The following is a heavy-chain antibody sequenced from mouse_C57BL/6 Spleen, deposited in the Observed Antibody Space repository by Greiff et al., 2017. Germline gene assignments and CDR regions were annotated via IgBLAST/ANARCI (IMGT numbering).Heavy chain of an antibody. V-gene: IGHV1-81*01. J-gene: IGHJ4*01. CDR1: GYTFTSYG. CDR3: AWIMDY. Sequence: QVQLQQPGAELARPGASVKLSCKASGYTFTSYGISWVKQRTGQGLEWIGEIYPRCGNTHYNEKFKGKATLAADKTCSTAYMDLRRQKSEASAFCCCAWIMDYWGQGTSVTVSA. CDR2: IYPRCGNT.